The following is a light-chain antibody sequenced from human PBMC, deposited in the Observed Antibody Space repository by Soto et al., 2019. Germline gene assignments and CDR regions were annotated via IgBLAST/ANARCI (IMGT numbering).Light chain of an antibody. CDR2: TND. CDR1: SSNIGLNT. V-gene: IGLV1-44*01. CDR3: VAWDDSLNGYV. J-gene: IGLJ1*01. Sequence: QLVLTQPPSASGTPGQRVTISCSGSSSNIGLNTVTWYQHLPRAAPKLLIYTNDQRPSGVPDRFSASKSGTAASLAISGLQSEDEADYYCVAWDDSLNGYVFGTGTKVTVL.